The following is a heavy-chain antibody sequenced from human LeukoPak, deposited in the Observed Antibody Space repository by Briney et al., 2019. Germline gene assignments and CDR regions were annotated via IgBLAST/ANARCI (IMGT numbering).Heavy chain of an antibody. J-gene: IGHJ4*02. Sequence: GGSLRLSCAVSGFTFSSYDMHWVRQAPGKGLEWVAFIRYDGSNKYYADSVKGRFTISRDNSKNTLYLQMSSLRPEDTAVYYCAKWGGHTYYCDSSAYSAYYFDYWGQGTLVTVSS. D-gene: IGHD3-22*01. CDR1: GFTFSSYD. V-gene: IGHV3-30*02. CDR3: AKWGGHTYYCDSSAYSAYYFDY. CDR2: IRYDGSNK.